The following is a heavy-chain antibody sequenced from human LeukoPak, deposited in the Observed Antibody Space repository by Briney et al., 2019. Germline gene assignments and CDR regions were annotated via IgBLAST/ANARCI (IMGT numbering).Heavy chain of an antibody. CDR3: ARDGAVAAFDY. CDR2: IIPILGIA. V-gene: IGHV1-69*04. D-gene: IGHD6-19*01. Sequence: ASLKVSCKASGGTFSSYAISWVRQAPGQGLEWMGRIIPILGIANYAQKFQGRVTITADKSTSTAYMELSSLRSEDTAVYYCARDGAVAAFDYWGQGTLVTVSS. CDR1: GGTFSSYA. J-gene: IGHJ4*02.